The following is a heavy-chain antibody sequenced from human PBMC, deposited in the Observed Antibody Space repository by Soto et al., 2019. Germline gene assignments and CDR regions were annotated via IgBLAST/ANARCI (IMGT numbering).Heavy chain of an antibody. CDR1: GSSLSTTGMC. V-gene: IGHV2-70*01. CDR2: IDWADDK. J-gene: IGHJ4*02. Sequence: SGPTLVNPTQTLTLTCTFSGSSLSTTGMCVSWIRQPPGKAMEWLALIDWADDKYYSTSLKTRLTISKDTSKNQVVLTMTNVEPVDTATYFCSRAVGGFTYGYPDYWGQGTLVTVSS. D-gene: IGHD5-18*01. CDR3: SRAVGGFTYGYPDY.